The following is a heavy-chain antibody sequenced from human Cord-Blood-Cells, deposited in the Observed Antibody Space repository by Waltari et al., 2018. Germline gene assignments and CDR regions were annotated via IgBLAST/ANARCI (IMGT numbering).Heavy chain of an antibody. V-gene: IGHV4-34*01. J-gene: IGHJ6*03. D-gene: IGHD6-13*01. CDR3: ARGPPYSSSWYYYYYMDV. CDR2: INHSGST. CDR1: GGSFSGYY. Sequence: QVQLQQWGAGLLKPSETLSLTCAVYGGSFSGYYWSWIRQPPGKGLEWIGEINHSGSTNYNPSLKSRVTISVDTSKNQFSLKLSSVTAADTAVYYCARGPPYSSSWYYYYYMDVWGKGTTVTVSS.